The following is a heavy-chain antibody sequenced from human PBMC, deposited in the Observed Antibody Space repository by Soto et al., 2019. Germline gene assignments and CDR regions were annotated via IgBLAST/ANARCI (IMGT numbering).Heavy chain of an antibody. CDR1: GGSFRSYA. Sequence: QVQLVQSGAEVKKPGSSVKVSCKASGGSFRSYAVNWVRQAPGQGLECLGGIIPIFGTPNYAQKFHGRVSITADESTSTVYMGLISLTSEDTAVYYCAYSANHRYFFDSCGQGTLVTVSS. V-gene: IGHV1-69*12. J-gene: IGHJ5*01. D-gene: IGHD5-18*01. CDR2: IIPIFGTP. CDR3: AYSANHRYFFDS.